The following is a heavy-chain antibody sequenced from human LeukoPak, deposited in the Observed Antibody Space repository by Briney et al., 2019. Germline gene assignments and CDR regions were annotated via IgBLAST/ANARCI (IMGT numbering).Heavy chain of an antibody. CDR3: ARSDYYDSSGYADY. CDR2: INGDGSIT. CDR1: GFIFSNYW. Sequence: GGSLRLSCAASGFIFSNYWMYWVRQAPGTGLVWVSRINGDGSITTYADSVKGRFTISRDNAKNTLYLQMNSLRAEDTAVYYCARSDYYDSSGYADYWGQGTLVTVSS. D-gene: IGHD3-22*01. J-gene: IGHJ4*02. V-gene: IGHV3-74*03.